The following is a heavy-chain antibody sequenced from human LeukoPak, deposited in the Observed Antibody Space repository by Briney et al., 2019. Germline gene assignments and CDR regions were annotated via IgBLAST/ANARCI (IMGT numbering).Heavy chain of an antibody. J-gene: IGHJ4*02. CDR2: INPNRGGT. CDR1: GGTFSSYA. V-gene: IGHV1-2*02. Sequence: ASVKVSCKASGGTFSSYAISWVRQAPGQGLEWMGWINPNRGGTNYAQKFQGRVTMTRDTSISTAYMELSRLKSDDTAVYYCAKDENTHFDYWGQGILVTVSS. CDR3: AKDENTHFDY. D-gene: IGHD2-15*01.